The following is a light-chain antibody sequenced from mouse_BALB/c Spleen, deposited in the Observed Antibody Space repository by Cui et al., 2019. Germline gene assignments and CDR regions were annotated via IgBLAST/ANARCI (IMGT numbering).Light chain of an antibody. V-gene: IGKV12-98*01. CDR2: AAT. J-gene: IGKJ2*01. CDR3: QQLYRTPYT. CDR1: QTIGTW. Sequence: DIQMTQSPASQSASLGESVTITCLASQTIGTWLAWYQQKPGKSPQLLIYAATSLADGVPSRFSGSGSGTKFSFKISSLQAEDFGSYYCQQLYRTPYTFGGGTKLEIK.